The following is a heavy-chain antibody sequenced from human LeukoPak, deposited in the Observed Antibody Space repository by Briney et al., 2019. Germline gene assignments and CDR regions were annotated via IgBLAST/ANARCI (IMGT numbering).Heavy chain of an antibody. CDR3: AKLDLGSSSSRYYYMDV. CDR2: IYTSGST. Sequence: SETLSLTCTVSGGSISSYYWSWIRQPAGKGLEWIGRIYTSGSTNYNPSPKSRVTMSVDTSKNQFSLRLSSVTAADTAVYYCAKLDLGSSSSRYYYMDVWGKGTTVTVSS. J-gene: IGHJ6*03. V-gene: IGHV4-4*07. D-gene: IGHD6-6*01. CDR1: GGSISSYY.